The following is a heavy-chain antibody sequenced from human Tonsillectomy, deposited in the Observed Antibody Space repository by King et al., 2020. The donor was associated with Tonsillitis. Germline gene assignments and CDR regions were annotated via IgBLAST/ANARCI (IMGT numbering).Heavy chain of an antibody. J-gene: IGHJ5*01. CDR1: GGSISSGNYY. CDR3: ARDSPASGTKFDS. V-gene: IGHV4-61*02. CDR2: IYIIGRT. Sequence: QVQLQESGPGLVKPSQTLSLTCTVSGGSISSGNYYWSWIRQPPGKGLEWIGRIYIIGRTDYNPSHKSQITMSVDTSKNQFSLKLSSVTAADTAVYYCARDSPASGTKFDSWGQGTLVTVSS. D-gene: IGHD2-8*01.